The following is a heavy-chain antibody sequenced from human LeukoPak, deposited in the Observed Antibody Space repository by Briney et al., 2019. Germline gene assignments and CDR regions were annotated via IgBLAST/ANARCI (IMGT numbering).Heavy chain of an antibody. CDR2: VASDGSQT. Sequence: GKSLRLSCGASGFTLGTYIMHWVRQAPGKGLQWVAAVASDGSQTFYIESVRGRFTISRDNSKNTLYLQMNTLRAEDTAVYFCARERQDTIVHSGAFDIWGQGTMVIVSS. D-gene: IGHD3-10*01. V-gene: IGHV3-30-3*01. J-gene: IGHJ3*02. CDR1: GFTLGTYI. CDR3: ARERQDTIVHSGAFDI.